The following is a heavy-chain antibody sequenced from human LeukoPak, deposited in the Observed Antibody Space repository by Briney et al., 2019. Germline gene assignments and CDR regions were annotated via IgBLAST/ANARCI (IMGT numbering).Heavy chain of an antibody. D-gene: IGHD2-21*02. CDR1: GFTFSSHT. V-gene: IGHV3-48*02. J-gene: IGHJ3*02. Sequence: GGSLRLSCAASGFTFSSHTMNWVRQAPGKGLEWVSYISSSSRIYYADSVKGRFTISRDNAKNSLYLQMNSLRDEDTAVYYCARGLIYCGGDCYRAFDIWGQGTMVTVSS. CDR2: ISSSSRI. CDR3: ARGLIYCGGDCYRAFDI.